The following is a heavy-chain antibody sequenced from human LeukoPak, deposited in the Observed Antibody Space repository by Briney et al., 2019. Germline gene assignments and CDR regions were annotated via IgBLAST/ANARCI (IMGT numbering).Heavy chain of an antibody. J-gene: IGHJ4*02. Sequence: SETLSLTCSVSGFSISSGYYWGWIRQPPGKGLEWIGRIYHSGSTYYDPSLKSRVTISVDTSRNQFSLKLSSVTAADTAVYYCARHPRAAAALDYWGQGTLVTVSS. D-gene: IGHD6-13*01. V-gene: IGHV4-38-2*02. CDR3: ARHPRAAAALDY. CDR2: IYHSGST. CDR1: GFSISSGYY.